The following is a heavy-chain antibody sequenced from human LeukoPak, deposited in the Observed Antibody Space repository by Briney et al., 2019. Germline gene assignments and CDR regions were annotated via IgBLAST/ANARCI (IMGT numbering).Heavy chain of an antibody. J-gene: IGHJ5*02. Sequence: GSLRLSCAASGFTFRDYSMNWVRQAPGKGPECVSYISPTSSNIFYVDSVKGRFTISRDNAKNSLYLQMNSLRAEDTAVYYCARDVRYGDYAGWFDPWGQGTLVTVSS. CDR2: ISPTSSNI. D-gene: IGHD4-17*01. CDR3: ARDVRYGDYAGWFDP. CDR1: GFTFRDYS. V-gene: IGHV3-48*04.